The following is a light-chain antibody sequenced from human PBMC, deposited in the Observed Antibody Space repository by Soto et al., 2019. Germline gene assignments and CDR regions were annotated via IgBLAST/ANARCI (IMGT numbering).Light chain of an antibody. CDR3: SSHTSSSTYV. CDR1: SSDIGGYNH. Sequence: QSALTQPASVSGSPGQSITISCTGYSSDIGGYNHVSWYQEHPGKAPKLMIFEVSSRPSGISNRFSGSKSGNTASLTISGLQTEDEADYFCSSHTSSSTYVFGTGTKLTVL. CDR2: EVS. J-gene: IGLJ1*01. V-gene: IGLV2-14*01.